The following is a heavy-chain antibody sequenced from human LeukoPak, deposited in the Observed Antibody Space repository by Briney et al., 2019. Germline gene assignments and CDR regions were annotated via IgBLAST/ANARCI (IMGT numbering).Heavy chain of an antibody. Sequence: PGGSLRLSCAASGFTFSSYEMNCVHQAAGKGLAGVSYISSTGSTLYYADSLKGRFTISRDNAKNSQYLQMNSLRAEDTAVYYCARSRWGSSGYYLDYWGQGTLVTVSS. CDR2: ISSTGSTL. CDR3: ARSRWGSSGYYLDY. CDR1: GFTFSSYE. D-gene: IGHD3-22*01. J-gene: IGHJ4*02. V-gene: IGHV3-48*03.